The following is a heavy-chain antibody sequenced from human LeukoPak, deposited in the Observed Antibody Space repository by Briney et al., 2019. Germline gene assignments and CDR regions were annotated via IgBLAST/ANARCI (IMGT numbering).Heavy chain of an antibody. CDR3: ARDISGSYPAYYFDY. V-gene: IGHV1-2*02. D-gene: IGHD1-26*01. CDR2: INPNSGGT. J-gene: IGHJ4*02. Sequence: ASGKVSCKASGYTFSGYYMHWVRQAPGQGLQWMGWINPNSGGTNYAQKFQGRVTMTRDTSISTAYMELSRLRSDDTAVYYCARDISGSYPAYYFDYWGQGTLVTVSS. CDR1: GYTFSGYY.